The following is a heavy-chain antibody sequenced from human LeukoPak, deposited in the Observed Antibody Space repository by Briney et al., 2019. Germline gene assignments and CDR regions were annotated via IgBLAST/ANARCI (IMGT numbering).Heavy chain of an antibody. V-gene: IGHV4-59*08. CDR1: GGSISSYY. J-gene: IGHJ5*02. CDR2: IYYSGST. CDR3: ARVQSVAGFLNWFDP. D-gene: IGHD2-15*01. Sequence: SETLSLTCAVSGGSISSYYWSWIRQPPGKGLEWIGYIYYSGSTNYNPSLKSRVTISVDTSKNQFSLKLSSVTAADTAVYYCARVQSVAGFLNWFDPWGQGTPVTVSS.